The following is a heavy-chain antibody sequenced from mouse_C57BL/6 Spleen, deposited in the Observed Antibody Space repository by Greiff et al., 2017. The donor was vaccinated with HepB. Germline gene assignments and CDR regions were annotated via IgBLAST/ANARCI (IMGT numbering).Heavy chain of an antibody. D-gene: IGHD1-1*01. CDR1: GYTFTDYY. J-gene: IGHJ4*01. Sequence: EVQLQQSGPELVKPGASVKISCKASGYTFTDYYMNWVKQSHGKSLEWIGDINPNNGGTSYNQKFKVKATLTVDKSSSTAYMELRSLTSEDSAVYYCARKANYYGSSYGGYAMDYWGQRTSVTVSS. CDR2: INPNNGGT. CDR3: ARKANYYGSSYGGYAMDY. V-gene: IGHV1-26*01.